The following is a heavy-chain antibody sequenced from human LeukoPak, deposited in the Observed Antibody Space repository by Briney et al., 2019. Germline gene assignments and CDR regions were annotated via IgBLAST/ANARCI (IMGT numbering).Heavy chain of an antibody. Sequence: GGSLRLSCAASGFTFSSYAMSWVRQAPGKGLEWVSVICGSGGSTSYADSAKGRFTISRHNSKNTLYLQMNSLRAEDTALYYCAKDRLSAPIAPRFDPWGQGNPVTVSS. V-gene: IGHV3-23*01. J-gene: IGHJ5*02. D-gene: IGHD2-2*01. CDR2: ICGSGGST. CDR1: GFTFSSYA. CDR3: AKDRLSAPIAPRFDP.